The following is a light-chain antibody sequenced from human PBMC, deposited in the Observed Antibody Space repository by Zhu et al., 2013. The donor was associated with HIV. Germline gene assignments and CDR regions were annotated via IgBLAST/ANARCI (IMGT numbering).Light chain of an antibody. Sequence: EIVMTQSPATLSVSPGERVPLSCRASQSLGSDLAWYQQKPGQAPRVIIYGASSRATGIPDRFSGSGSGTDFTLSITGLEPEDFAVYYCQQYGSSPLTFGGGT. CDR3: QQYGSSPLT. J-gene: IGKJ4*01. CDR2: GAS. V-gene: IGKV3-20*01. CDR1: QSLGSD.